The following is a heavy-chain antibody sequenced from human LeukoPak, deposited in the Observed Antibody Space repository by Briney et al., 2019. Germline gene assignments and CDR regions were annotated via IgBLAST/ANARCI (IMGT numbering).Heavy chain of an antibody. J-gene: IGHJ5*02. Sequence: GGALRLSCAASGFTLSSYSVNWVRQAPGEGREGVSSICSSSSYIYYADSVKGRFTISRDNAKNSLYLQMNSLRAEDTAVYYCARDGRSSWYLGAWFDPWGQGTLVSVSS. V-gene: IGHV3-21*01. CDR2: ICSSSSYI. D-gene: IGHD6-13*01. CDR1: GFTLSSYS. CDR3: ARDGRSSWYLGAWFDP.